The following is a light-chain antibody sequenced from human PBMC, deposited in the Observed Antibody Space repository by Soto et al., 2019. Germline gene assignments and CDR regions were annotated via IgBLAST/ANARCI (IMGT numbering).Light chain of an antibody. J-gene: IGKJ4*01. CDR2: DAI. CDR1: ESVGNS. V-gene: IGKV3-15*01. CDR3: QQYDAWPLN. Sequence: EIVLTQSPATLSLSPGERATLSCRASESVGNSLSWYRQKPGQTPRLLIYDAIIRAADVPARFSGSWSGTEFTLTINSLQSEDFAVYYCQQYDAWPLNFGGGTKVDIK.